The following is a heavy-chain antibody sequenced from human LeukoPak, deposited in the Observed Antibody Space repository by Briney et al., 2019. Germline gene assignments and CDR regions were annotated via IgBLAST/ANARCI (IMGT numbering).Heavy chain of an antibody. V-gene: IGHV4-4*07. J-gene: IGHJ5*02. CDR2: IYTSGST. CDR1: GGSISSYY. D-gene: IGHD6-13*01. CDR3: ARAGPALSSSWFHWFDP. Sequence: SETLSLTCTVSGGSISSYYWSWIRQPAGKGLEWIGRIYTSGSTNYNPSLKSRVTMSVDTSKNQFSLKLSSVTAADTAVYYCARAGPALSSSWFHWFDPWGQGTLVTVSS.